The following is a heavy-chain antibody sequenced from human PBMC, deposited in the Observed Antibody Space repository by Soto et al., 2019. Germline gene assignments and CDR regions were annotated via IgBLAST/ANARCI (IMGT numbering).Heavy chain of an antibody. V-gene: IGHV1-69*13. CDR2: IIPIFGRA. J-gene: IGHJ4*02. CDR1: GGTFRNYG. Sequence: SVKVSCKASGGTFRNYGINWVRQAPGQGLEWVGGIIPIFGRAKYAQRFQGRVTITADESTSTAYLELSSLRSEDTAVYYCARDGTLFDSNSYPYLHWGQGTLVTVSS. D-gene: IGHD3-22*01. CDR3: ARDGTLFDSNSYPYLH.